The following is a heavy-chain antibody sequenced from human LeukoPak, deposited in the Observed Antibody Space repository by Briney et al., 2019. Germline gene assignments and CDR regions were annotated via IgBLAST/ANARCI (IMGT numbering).Heavy chain of an antibody. D-gene: IGHD5-18*01. Sequence: GGSLRLSCAASGFTFSSNYMSWVRQAPGKGLEWGSVIYSGGSTYYTDSVKGRFTISRDNSKNTLYLQMNSLRAEDTAVYYCARDLGYSYGNYYYYYMDVWGKGTTVTVSS. CDR2: IYSGGST. V-gene: IGHV3-53*01. CDR1: GFTFSSNY. J-gene: IGHJ6*03. CDR3: ARDLGYSYGNYYYYYMDV.